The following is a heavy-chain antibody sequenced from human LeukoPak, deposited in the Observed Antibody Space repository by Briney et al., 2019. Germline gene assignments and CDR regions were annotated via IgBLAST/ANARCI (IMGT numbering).Heavy chain of an antibody. V-gene: IGHV4-31*03. J-gene: IGHJ4*02. Sequence: PSETLSLTCTVSGGSISSGGYYRSWIRQHPGKGLEWIGYIYYSGSTYYNPSLKSRVTISVDTSKNQFSLKLSSVTAADTAVYYCARSYYYDSSGYYQFDYWGQGTPVTVSS. D-gene: IGHD3-22*01. CDR1: GGSISSGGYY. CDR3: ARSYYYDSSGYYQFDY. CDR2: IYYSGST.